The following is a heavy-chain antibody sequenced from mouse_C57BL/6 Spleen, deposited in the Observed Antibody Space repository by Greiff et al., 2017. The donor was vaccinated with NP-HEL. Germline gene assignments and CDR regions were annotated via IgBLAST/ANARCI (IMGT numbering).Heavy chain of an antibody. Sequence: QVTLKESGAELARPGASVKLSCKASGYTFTSYGISWVKQRTGQGLEWIGEIYPRSGNTYYNEKFKGKATLTADKSSSTAYMELRSLTSEDSAVYFCARGGYYYGSSYAMDYWGQGTSVTVSS. CDR2: IYPRSGNT. CDR1: GYTFTSYG. D-gene: IGHD1-1*01. J-gene: IGHJ4*01. V-gene: IGHV1-81*01. CDR3: ARGGYYYGSSYAMDY.